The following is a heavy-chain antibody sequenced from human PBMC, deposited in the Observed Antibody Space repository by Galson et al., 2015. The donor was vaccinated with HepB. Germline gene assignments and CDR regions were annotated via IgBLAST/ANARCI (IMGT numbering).Heavy chain of an antibody. V-gene: IGHV5-51*01. Sequence: QSGAEVKKSGESLKISCKGSGSSFTNYGIGWVRQMPGKGPEWMGIINPGDSDTGYSPSFQGQVTFSADKSISTAHLQWSSLRASDTAVYYCARQREGGVFDVWGHGTLVTVSS. CDR3: ARQREGGVFDV. CDR1: GSSFTNYG. J-gene: IGHJ3*01. CDR2: INPGDSDT. D-gene: IGHD2-8*01.